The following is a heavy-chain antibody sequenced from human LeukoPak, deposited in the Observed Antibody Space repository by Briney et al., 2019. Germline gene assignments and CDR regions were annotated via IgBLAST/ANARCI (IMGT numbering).Heavy chain of an antibody. D-gene: IGHD4-17*01. CDR1: GGTFNNSA. J-gene: IGHJ5*02. V-gene: IGHV1-69*05. CDR2: IMPLFGTA. Sequence: SVKVSCKTSGGTFNNSAISWVRQAPGQGLEWLGGIMPLFGTAGYAQNFQSRVTITKDESTRTVYLELTSLTSDDTAVYYCARDVHGDYGSGWFDPWGQGTLVSVSS. CDR3: ARDVHGDYGSGWFDP.